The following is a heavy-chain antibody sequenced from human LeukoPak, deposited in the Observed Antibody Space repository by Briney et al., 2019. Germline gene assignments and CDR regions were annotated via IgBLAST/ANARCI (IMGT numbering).Heavy chain of an antibody. CDR1: GFTFSTYA. J-gene: IGHJ3*01. V-gene: IGHV3-23*01. D-gene: IGHD7-27*01. CDR2: ISSSGDTT. Sequence: GGSLRLSCAASGFTFSTYAMSWVRQAPGKGLEWVSSISSSGDTTYYADSVRGRSTISRDNSKNTVYLQVNTLRAEDTAVYHCAKDTGQLGIREVFDVWGQGTMVTVSS. CDR3: AKDTGQLGIREVFDV.